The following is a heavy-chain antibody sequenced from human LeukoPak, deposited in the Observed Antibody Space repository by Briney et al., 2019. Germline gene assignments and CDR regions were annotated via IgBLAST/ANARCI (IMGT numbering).Heavy chain of an antibody. V-gene: IGHV4-38-2*02. CDR1: GYSISSGYY. J-gene: IGHJ5*02. CDR3: TRAYYDFWSGYHNWFDP. Sequence: SETLSLTCTVSGYSISSGYYWGWIRQPPGKGLEWIGIIYHSGSTYYNPSLKSRVTISVDTSKNQFSLKLSSVTAADTAVYYCTRAYYDFWSGYHNWFDPWGQGTLVTVSS. D-gene: IGHD3-3*01. CDR2: IYHSGST.